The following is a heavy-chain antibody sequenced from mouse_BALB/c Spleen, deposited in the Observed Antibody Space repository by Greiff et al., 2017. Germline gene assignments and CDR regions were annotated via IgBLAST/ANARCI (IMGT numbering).Heavy chain of an antibody. CDR2: FYPGSGSI. J-gene: IGHJ4*01. V-gene: IGHV1-62-2*01. D-gene: IGHD2-10*02. CDR3: ARHEDPLYGNSYYAMDY. CDR1: GYTFTEYT. Sequence: QVQLQQSGAELVKPGASVKLSCKASGYTFTEYTIHWVKQRSGQGLEWIGWFYPGSGSIKYNENFKDKATLTADKSSSTVYMELSRLTSEDSAVYFCARHEDPLYGNSYYAMDYWGQGTSVTVSS.